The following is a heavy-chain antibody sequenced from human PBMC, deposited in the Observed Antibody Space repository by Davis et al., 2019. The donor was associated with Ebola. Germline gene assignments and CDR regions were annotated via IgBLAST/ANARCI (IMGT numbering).Heavy chain of an antibody. J-gene: IGHJ6*02. CDR1: GYTFTGYY. CDR2: INPNSGGT. V-gene: IGHV1-2*04. Sequence: ASVKVSCKASGYTFTGYYMHWVRQAPGQGLEWMGWINPNSGGTNYAQKFQGWVTMTRDTSISTAYMELSRLRSEDTAVYYCARVPAGYSSGWYPYYYGMDVWGQGTTVTVSS. CDR3: ARVPAGYSSGWYPYYYGMDV. D-gene: IGHD6-19*01.